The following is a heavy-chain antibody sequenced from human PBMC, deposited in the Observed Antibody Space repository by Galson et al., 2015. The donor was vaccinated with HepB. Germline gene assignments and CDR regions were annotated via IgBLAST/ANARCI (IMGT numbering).Heavy chain of an antibody. CDR2: ISGSGGST. CDR3: AKEGYYYGSGSYSYYYYYYMDV. D-gene: IGHD3-10*01. Sequence: SLRLSCAASGFTFSRYAMSWVRQAPGKGLEWVSAISGSGGSTYYADSVKGRFTISRDNSKNTLYLQMNSLRAEDTAVYYCAKEGYYYGSGSYSYYYYYYMDVWGKGTTVTVSS. J-gene: IGHJ6*03. CDR1: GFTFSRYA. V-gene: IGHV3-23*01.